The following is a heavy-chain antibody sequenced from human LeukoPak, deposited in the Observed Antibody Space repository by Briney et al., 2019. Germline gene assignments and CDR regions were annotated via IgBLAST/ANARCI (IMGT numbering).Heavy chain of an antibody. D-gene: IGHD3-10*01. CDR2: ISSSGGGT. CDR3: GKSGSNYYRVDY. CDR1: GFTFSNYA. J-gene: IGHJ4*02. V-gene: IGHV3-23*01. Sequence: GGSLRLSCAASGFTFSNYAMNWVRQAPGKGLKWVSAISSSGGGTYYADSVKGRFTISRDNSKNTLYLQMNTPRAEDTAVYYCGKSGSNYYRVDYWGQGTLVTVSS.